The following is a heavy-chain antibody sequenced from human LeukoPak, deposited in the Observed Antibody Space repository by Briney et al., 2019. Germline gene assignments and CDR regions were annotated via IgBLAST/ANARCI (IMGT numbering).Heavy chain of an antibody. CDR3: ARGGSVRYCSSTSCYAADRFFDY. Sequence: GASVKVSCKASGYTFTGYYMHWVRQAPGQGLEWMGWINPNSGGTNYAQKFQGWVTMTRDMSISTAYMELSRLRSDDTAVYYCARGGSVRYCSSTSCYAADRFFDYWGQGTLVTVSS. D-gene: IGHD2-2*01. V-gene: IGHV1-2*04. CDR1: GYTFTGYY. J-gene: IGHJ4*02. CDR2: INPNSGGT.